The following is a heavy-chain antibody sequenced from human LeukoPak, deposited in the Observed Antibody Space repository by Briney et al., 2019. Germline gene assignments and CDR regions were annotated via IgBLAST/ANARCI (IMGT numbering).Heavy chain of an antibody. D-gene: IGHD6-13*01. Sequence: PSETLSLTCAVYGGSFSGCYWSWIRQPPGTGLEWIGEINHSGSTNYNPSLKSRVTISVDTSKNQFSLKLSSVTAADTAVYYCARRPPPYSSSWFYYYYMDVWGTGTTVTVSS. J-gene: IGHJ6*03. V-gene: IGHV4-34*01. CDR2: INHSGST. CDR3: ARRPPPYSSSWFYYYYMDV. CDR1: GGSFSGCY.